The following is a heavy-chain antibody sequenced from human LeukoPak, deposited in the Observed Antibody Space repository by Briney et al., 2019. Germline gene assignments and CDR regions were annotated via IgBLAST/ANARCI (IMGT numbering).Heavy chain of an antibody. CDR1: GFTFSSYW. J-gene: IGHJ4*02. Sequence: PGGSLRLSCAASGFTFSSYWMHWVRQAPGKGLVWVSRINTDGSSTSYADSVKGRFTISRDNAKNTLYLQMNSLRAEDTAVHYCAKVHDYTSSSETDYWGQGTLVTVSS. D-gene: IGHD6-6*01. V-gene: IGHV3-74*01. CDR2: INTDGSST. CDR3: AKVHDYTSSSETDY.